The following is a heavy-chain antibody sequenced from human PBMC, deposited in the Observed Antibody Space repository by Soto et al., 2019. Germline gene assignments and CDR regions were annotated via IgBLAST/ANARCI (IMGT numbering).Heavy chain of an antibody. CDR1: GYAFTYYF. V-gene: IGHV1-2*02. J-gene: IGHJ6*02. D-gene: IGHD3-10*01. Sequence: XSVKVSCKASGYAFTYYFVHWVRQAPGRGLEWMGWINPYSGDTNYAQKFQGRITMTLDTSITTAYLELSLLTSDDTAIYYCAREAGSGSYYPWNVWGQGTTVTVSS. CDR2: INPYSGDT. CDR3: AREAGSGSYYPWNV.